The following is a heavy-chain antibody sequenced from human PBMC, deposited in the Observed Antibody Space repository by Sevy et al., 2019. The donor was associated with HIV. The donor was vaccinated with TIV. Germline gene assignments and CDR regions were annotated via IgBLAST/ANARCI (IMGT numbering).Heavy chain of an antibody. D-gene: IGHD3-22*01. J-gene: IGHJ4*02. V-gene: IGHV3-30*18. CDR1: GFTFSSYG. CDR3: AKSLGYYYDSSKRGLVG. Sequence: GGSLRLSCAASGFTFSSYGMHWVRQAPGKGLEWVAVISYDGSNKYYADSVKGRFTISRDNSKNTLYLQMNSLRAEDTAVYYCAKSLGYYYDSSKRGLVGWGQGTLVTVSS. CDR2: ISYDGSNK.